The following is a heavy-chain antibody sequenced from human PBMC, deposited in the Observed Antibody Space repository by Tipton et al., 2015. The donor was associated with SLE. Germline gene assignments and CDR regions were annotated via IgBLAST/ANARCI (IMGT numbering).Heavy chain of an antibody. Sequence: TLSLTCTVSGTSIDSHYWAWIRQSPGKGLEWIGYLYYSGSTNYNSSLKSRVTITVDTSKAQFSLKLSSVTAADTAVYYCARGPRQPVVVVPAAITYYFYYMDVWGKGTTVTVSS. CDR2: LYYSGST. CDR3: ARGPRQPVVVVPAAITYYFYYMDV. D-gene: IGHD2-2*02. V-gene: IGHV4-59*11. J-gene: IGHJ6*03. CDR1: GTSIDSHY.